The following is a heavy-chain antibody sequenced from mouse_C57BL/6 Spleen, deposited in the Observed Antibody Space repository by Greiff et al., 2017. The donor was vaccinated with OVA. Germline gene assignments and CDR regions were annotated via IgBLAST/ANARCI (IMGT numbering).Heavy chain of an antibody. Sequence: VQLQQSGPELVKPGASVKMSCKASGYTFTDYNMHWVKQSHGKSLEWIGYINPNNGGTSYNQKFKGKATLTVNKSSSTAYMELRSLTSEDSAVEYCAIDLLLGWFAYWGQGTLVTVSA. CDR3: AIDLLLGWFAY. V-gene: IGHV1-22*01. J-gene: IGHJ3*01. CDR2: INPNNGGT. CDR1: GYTFTDYN. D-gene: IGHD2-10*01.